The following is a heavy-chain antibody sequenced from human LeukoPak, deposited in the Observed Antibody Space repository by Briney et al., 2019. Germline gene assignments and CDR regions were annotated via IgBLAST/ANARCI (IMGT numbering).Heavy chain of an antibody. CDR3: ARGAYSRTSSYFDY. V-gene: IGHV3-48*01. J-gene: IGHJ4*02. CDR1: GFTFSSYS. CDR2: ISSSSVI. Sequence: GGSLRLSCAASGFTFSSYSIYWVRQAPGKGLEWISYISSSSVIDYADSVKGRFTVSRDNAKNSLFLQMNSLRAEDTAVYYCARGAYSRTSSYFDYWGQGTLVTVSS. D-gene: IGHD3-16*01.